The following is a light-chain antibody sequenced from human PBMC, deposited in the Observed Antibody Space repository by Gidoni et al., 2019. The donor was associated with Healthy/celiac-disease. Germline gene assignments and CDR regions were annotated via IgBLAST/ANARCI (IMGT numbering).Light chain of an antibody. CDR2: DAA. J-gene: IGKJ2*01. CDR3: QQRSNWPPYT. Sequence: EIVFAQSPATLSLSPGERATLSCRASQSVSSYLAWYQQKPGQAPRLLIYDAANRATGIPARFSGSGSGTGFTLTISSLEPEDFAFYCCQQRSNWPPYTFGQGTKLEIK. V-gene: IGKV3-11*01. CDR1: QSVSSY.